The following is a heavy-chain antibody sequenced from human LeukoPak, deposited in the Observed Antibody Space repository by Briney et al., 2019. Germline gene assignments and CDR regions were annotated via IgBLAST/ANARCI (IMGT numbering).Heavy chain of an antibody. Sequence: GGSLRLSCAASGFTVSSNYLSWVRQAPGKGLECVSVIYSGGNTYYADSVKGRFTISRDNSKNTLVLQMNSLRAEDPAVYYCPREAHHYDSSGYYWRYYFHHWGQGTLVTVPS. J-gene: IGHJ4*02. CDR1: GFTVSSNY. D-gene: IGHD3-22*01. CDR3: PREAHHYDSSGYYWRYYFHH. V-gene: IGHV3-53*01. CDR2: IYSGGNT.